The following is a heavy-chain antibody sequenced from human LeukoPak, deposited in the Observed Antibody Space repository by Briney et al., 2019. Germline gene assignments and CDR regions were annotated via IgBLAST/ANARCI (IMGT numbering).Heavy chain of an antibody. D-gene: IGHD6-19*01. CDR1: GFTFRSYS. CDR2: ISSSSSYI. Sequence: GGSLRLSCAASGFTFRSYSMNWVRQAPGKGLEWVSSISSSSSYIYYADSVKGRFTISRDNAKNSLYLQMNSLRVEDTAVYNCARDGGAGSYYFDYWGQGTLVTVSS. J-gene: IGHJ4*02. V-gene: IGHV3-21*01. CDR3: ARDGGAGSYYFDY.